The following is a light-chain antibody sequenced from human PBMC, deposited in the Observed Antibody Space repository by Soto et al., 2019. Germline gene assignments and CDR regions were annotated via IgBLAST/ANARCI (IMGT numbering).Light chain of an antibody. CDR1: QSVSSN. CDR3: QHYNNWPRT. Sequence: EIVMTQSPATLSVSPGERATLSCRASQSVSSNLAWYQQKPGQAPRLLIYGASTRATGIPARFSGSGSGTEFTLTICSIQSEDFAVYYCQHYNNWPRTFGQGTQVEIK. CDR2: GAS. V-gene: IGKV3-15*01. J-gene: IGKJ1*01.